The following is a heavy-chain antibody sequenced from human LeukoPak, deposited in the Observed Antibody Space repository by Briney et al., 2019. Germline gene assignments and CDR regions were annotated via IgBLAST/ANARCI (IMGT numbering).Heavy chain of an antibody. CDR1: GGSISSGGYY. CDR3: ARVCSSSSCYEGFDY. CDR2: IYHSGST. Sequence: PSQTLSLTCTVSGGSISSGGYYWRWIRQPPGKGLEWIGYIYHSGSTYYNPSLKSRVTISVDRSKNQFSLKLSSVTAADTAVYYCARVCSSSSCYEGFDYWGQGTLVTVSS. J-gene: IGHJ4*02. V-gene: IGHV4-30-2*01. D-gene: IGHD2-2*01.